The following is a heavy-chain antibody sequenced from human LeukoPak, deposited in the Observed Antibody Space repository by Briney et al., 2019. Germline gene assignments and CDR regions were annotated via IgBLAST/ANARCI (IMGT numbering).Heavy chain of an antibody. CDR3: AREPGYCSSTSCLQDV. Sequence: PGGSLRLSCAASGFTFRSYGMHWVRQAPGKGLEWVAFIRYDGSNKYYADSVKGRFTISRDNAKNSLYLQMNSLRAEDTAVYYCAREPGYCSSTSCLQDVWGKGTTVTASS. CDR1: GFTFRSYG. J-gene: IGHJ6*04. CDR2: IRYDGSNK. D-gene: IGHD2-2*01. V-gene: IGHV3-30*02.